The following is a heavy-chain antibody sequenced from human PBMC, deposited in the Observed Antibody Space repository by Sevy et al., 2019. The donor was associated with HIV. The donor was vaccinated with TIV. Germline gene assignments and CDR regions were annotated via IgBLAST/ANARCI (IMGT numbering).Heavy chain of an antibody. V-gene: IGHV4-59*01. Sequence: SETLSLTCTVSGGSINNYYWNWMRQPPGKGLEWIGYIYYTGNTNYNPSLNSRVTISVDTSKNQFSLKLTSVTAADTAVYYCATGKSLSSGPDTPSTPFDYWGQGALVTVSS. D-gene: IGHD2-15*01. CDR1: GGSINNYY. CDR2: IYYTGNT. J-gene: IGHJ4*02. CDR3: ATGKSLSSGPDTPSTPFDY.